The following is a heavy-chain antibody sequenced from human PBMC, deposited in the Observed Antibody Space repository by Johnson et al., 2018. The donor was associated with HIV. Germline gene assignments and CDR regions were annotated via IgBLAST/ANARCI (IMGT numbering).Heavy chain of an antibody. V-gene: IGHV3-7*01. CDR1: GFTFSSYW. Sequence: VQLVESGGGLVQPGGSLRLSCAASGFTFSSYWMSWVRQAPAKGLEWVANIKQDGSEKYYVDSVKGRFTISRDNAKNSLYLQMNSLRAEDTAVYYCARDPVSHYYDSSGSLDDAFDIWGQGTMVTVSS. CDR2: IKQDGSEK. CDR3: ARDPVSHYYDSSGSLDDAFDI. J-gene: IGHJ3*02. D-gene: IGHD3-22*01.